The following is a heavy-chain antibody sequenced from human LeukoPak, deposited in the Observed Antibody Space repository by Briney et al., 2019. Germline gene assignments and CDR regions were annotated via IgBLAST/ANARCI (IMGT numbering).Heavy chain of an antibody. V-gene: IGHV3-33*01. D-gene: IGHD4-17*01. CDR2: IWYDGSNK. CDR3: ARDPHDYGDYYFDY. CDR1: GYTFTTYA. Sequence: SCKASGYTFTTYAMHWVRQAPGKGLEWVAVIWYDGSNKYYADSVKGRFTISRDNSKNTLYLQMNSLRAEDTAVYYCARDPHDYGDYYFDYWGQGTLVTVSS. J-gene: IGHJ4*02.